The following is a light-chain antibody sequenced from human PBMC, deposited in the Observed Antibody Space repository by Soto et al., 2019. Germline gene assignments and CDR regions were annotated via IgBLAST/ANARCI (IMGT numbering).Light chain of an antibody. V-gene: IGLV2-14*01. CDR2: EVT. J-gene: IGLJ3*02. Sequence: QSALTQPASVSGSPGQSITISCTGNSRDVGYYNYVSWYQHHPGKVPKLMIYEVTNRPSGVSNRFSGSKSGNTASLAISGLQAEDEADYYCSSYTTSSTQVFGGGTKVTVL. CDR1: SRDVGYYNY. CDR3: SSYTTSSTQV.